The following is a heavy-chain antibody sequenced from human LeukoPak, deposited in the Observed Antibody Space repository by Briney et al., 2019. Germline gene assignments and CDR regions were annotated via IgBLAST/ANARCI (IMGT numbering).Heavy chain of an antibody. J-gene: IGHJ4*02. CDR3: ASIPRWLFYYFDY. Sequence: PSETLSLTCTVSCGSISSSSYYWGWIRQPPGKGLEWIGSIYYSGSTYYNPSLKSRVTISVDTSKNQFSLKLSSVTAAGQGVYYCASIPRWLFYYFDYWGQGTLVTVPS. V-gene: IGHV4-39*01. CDR2: IYYSGST. D-gene: IGHD3-22*01. CDR1: CGSISSSSYY.